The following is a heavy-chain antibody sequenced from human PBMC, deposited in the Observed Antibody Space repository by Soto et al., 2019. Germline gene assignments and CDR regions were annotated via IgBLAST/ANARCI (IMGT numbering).Heavy chain of an antibody. V-gene: IGHV3-30-3*01. Sequence: GGSLRLSCAASGFTFSSYAMHWVRQAPGKGLEWVAVISYDGSNKYYADSVKGRFTISRDNSKNTLYLQMNSLRAEDTAVYYCARQRSIAVAGTAHYYYYYGMDVWGQGTTVTVSS. CDR2: ISYDGSNK. J-gene: IGHJ6*02. D-gene: IGHD6-19*01. CDR3: ARQRSIAVAGTAHYYYYYGMDV. CDR1: GFTFSSYA.